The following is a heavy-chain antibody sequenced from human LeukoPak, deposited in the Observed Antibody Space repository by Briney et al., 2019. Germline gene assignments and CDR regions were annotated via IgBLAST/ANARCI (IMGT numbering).Heavy chain of an antibody. V-gene: IGHV1-8*01. CDR3: ARDQDIVVVVAALRQREMGGFDP. CDR1: GYTFTNYD. J-gene: IGHJ5*02. Sequence: WASVKVSCKASGYTFTNYDINRVRQATAQGREGMGWMNPKSGNTGYAQKFQGRVTMTRNTSISTAYMELSSLRSDDTAVYYCARDQDIVVVVAALRQREMGGFDPWGQGTLVTVSS. CDR2: MNPKSGNT. D-gene: IGHD2-15*01.